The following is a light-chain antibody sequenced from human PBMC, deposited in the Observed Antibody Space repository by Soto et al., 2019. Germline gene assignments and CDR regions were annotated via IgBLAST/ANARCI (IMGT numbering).Light chain of an antibody. CDR1: SSDIGSYNY. V-gene: IGLV2-14*01. J-gene: IGLJ1*01. Sequence: QSVLTQPASVSGSPGQSITISCTGTSSDIGSYNYVSWYQQHPGKAPKLMIYDVSNRPSGVSNRFSGSKSGNTASLTISGLQAEDEADYYCSSYTGSSTPYGFGAGT. CDR2: DVS. CDR3: SSYTGSSTPYG.